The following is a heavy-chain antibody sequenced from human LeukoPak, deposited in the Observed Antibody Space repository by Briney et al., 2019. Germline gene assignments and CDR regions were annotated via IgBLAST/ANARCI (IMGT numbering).Heavy chain of an antibody. CDR3: ARDILATSIAAPYY. J-gene: IGHJ4*02. Sequence: GGSLRLSCAASEFTFSSYWMTWVRQAPGKGLEWVANIKHDGSEKYYLDSVKGRFTISRDNAKNSLYLQMNSLRAEDTAVYYCARDILATSIAAPYYWGQGTLVTVSS. V-gene: IGHV3-7*01. D-gene: IGHD6-13*01. CDR2: IKHDGSEK. CDR1: EFTFSSYW.